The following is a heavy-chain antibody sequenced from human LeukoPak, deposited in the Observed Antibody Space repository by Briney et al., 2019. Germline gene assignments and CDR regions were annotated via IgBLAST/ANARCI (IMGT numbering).Heavy chain of an antibody. CDR3: AKEASTSCYDL. D-gene: IGHD2-2*01. Sequence: GGSLRLSCAASGFTFSDYYMTWIRQAPGRGLEWISYIGNRANTISYADSVKGRFTISRDNSKNTLYLQMNSLRAEDTAVYYCAKEASTSCYDLWGQGTLVTVSS. V-gene: IGHV3-11*01. J-gene: IGHJ4*02. CDR1: GFTFSDYY. CDR2: IGNRANTI.